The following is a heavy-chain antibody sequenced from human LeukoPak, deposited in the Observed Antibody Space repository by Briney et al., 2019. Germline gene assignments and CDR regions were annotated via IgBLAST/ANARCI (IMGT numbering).Heavy chain of an antibody. CDR3: ARGRAGNYYNHNDY. J-gene: IGHJ4*01. CDR2: ISGDGSIT. Sequence: PGGTLRLSCAASGFTIRDYWKHWVRQAPGKGLVWVSRISGDGSITAYADSVKGRFTISRDNAKNTLYLQMNSLRAEDTAVYYCARGRAGNYYNHNDYWGQGTLVTVSS. CDR1: GFTIRDYW. V-gene: IGHV3-74*01. D-gene: IGHD3-10*01.